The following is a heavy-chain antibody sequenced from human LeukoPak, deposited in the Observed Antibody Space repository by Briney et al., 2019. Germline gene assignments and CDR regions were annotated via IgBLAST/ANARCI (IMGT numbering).Heavy chain of an antibody. D-gene: IGHD3-3*01. J-gene: IGHJ5*02. CDR3: ARQGLRFSLSGFWFDP. Sequence: PSETLSLTCTVSGGSISSYYWSWIRQPPGKGLEWIGYIYYSGNTNYNPSLQSRVTISVETSKNQFSLKLSSVTAADTAVYYCARQGLRFSLSGFWFDPWGQGTLVTVSS. V-gene: IGHV4-59*08. CDR2: IYYSGNT. CDR1: GGSISSYY.